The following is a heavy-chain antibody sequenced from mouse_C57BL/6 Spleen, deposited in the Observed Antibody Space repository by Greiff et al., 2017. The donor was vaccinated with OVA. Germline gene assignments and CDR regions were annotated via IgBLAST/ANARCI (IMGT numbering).Heavy chain of an antibody. V-gene: IGHV3-6*01. D-gene: IGHD2-3*01. J-gene: IGHJ2*01. CDR1: GYSITSGYY. Sequence: ESGPGLVKPSQSLSLTCSVTGYSITSGYYWNWIRQFPGNKLEWMGYISYDGSNNYNPSLKNRISITRDTSKNQFFLKLNSVTTEDTATYYCARERDDGYYEGYFDYWGQGTTLTVSS. CDR2: ISYDGSN. CDR3: ARERDDGYYEGYFDY.